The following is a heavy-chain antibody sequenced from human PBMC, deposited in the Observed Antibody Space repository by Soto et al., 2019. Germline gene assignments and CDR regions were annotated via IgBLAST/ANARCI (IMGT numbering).Heavy chain of an antibody. CDR3: ARMSIVGRRDYYYGMDV. Sequence: PGGPLRLSCAASGFSFSDYSVNWVRQAPGKGLEWVSSIRSSTSYIYYADSVKGRFTISRDNAKNSLYLQMNSLRAEDTAVYFCARMSIVGRRDYYYGMDVWGQGTTVTV. CDR2: IRSSTSYI. CDR1: GFSFSDYS. J-gene: IGHJ6*02. V-gene: IGHV3-21*01. D-gene: IGHD6-6*01.